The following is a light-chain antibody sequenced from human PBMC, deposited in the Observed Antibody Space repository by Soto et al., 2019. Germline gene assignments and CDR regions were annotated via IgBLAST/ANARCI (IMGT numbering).Light chain of an antibody. Sequence: EIVMTQSPGTLSLSPGERASLSCRASQSVSSSCLAWYQQKLGQAPRLLIYGASSRATGIPARFSGSGSGTEFTLTISSLQSEDFAVYYCQQYNNWPRTFGQGTKVDIK. CDR3: QQYNNWPRT. CDR2: GAS. J-gene: IGKJ1*01. V-gene: IGKV3D-15*01. CDR1: QSVSSS.